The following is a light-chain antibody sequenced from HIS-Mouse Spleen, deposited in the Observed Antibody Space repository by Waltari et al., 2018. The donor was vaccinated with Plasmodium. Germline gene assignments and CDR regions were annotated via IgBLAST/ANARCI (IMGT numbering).Light chain of an antibody. V-gene: IGLV2-8*01. CDR1: SSHVGGSNY. CDR2: EVS. CDR3: SSYAGSNNLV. J-gene: IGLJ2*01. Sequence: QSALTQPPSAPGSPGPSVPLSCTGTSSHVGGSNYFSWYQQHPSKAPKLIIYEVSKRPSGFPDRFSGSKSGNTASLTVSGLQAEDEADYYCSSYAGSNNLVFGGGTKLTVL.